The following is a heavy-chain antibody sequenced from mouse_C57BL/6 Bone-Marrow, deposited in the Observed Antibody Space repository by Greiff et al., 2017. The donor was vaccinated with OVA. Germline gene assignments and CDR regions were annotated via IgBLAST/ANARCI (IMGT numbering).Heavy chain of an antibody. J-gene: IGHJ2*01. D-gene: IGHD4-1*01. CDR2: ISSGGSYT. Sequence: EVKLMESGGDLVKPGGSLKLSCAASGFTFSSYGMSWVRQTPDKRLEWVATISSGGSYTYYPDSVKGRFTIPSDNAKNTLYLQMSSLKSEDTAMYYCARGDWDDFDYWGQGTTLTVSS. V-gene: IGHV5-6*01. CDR1: GFTFSSYG. CDR3: ARGDWDDFDY.